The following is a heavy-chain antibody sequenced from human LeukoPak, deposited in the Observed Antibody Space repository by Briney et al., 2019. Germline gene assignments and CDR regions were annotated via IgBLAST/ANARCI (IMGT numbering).Heavy chain of an antibody. D-gene: IGHD4-17*01. CDR1: GGSISSYY. V-gene: IGHV4-59*01. CDR2: IYYSGST. J-gene: IGHJ4*02. Sequence: NASETLSLTCTVSGGSISSYYWSWIRQPPGRGLEWIGYIYYSGSTNYNPSLKSRVSVSVDTSKNQSSLKLSSVTAADTAVYYCARSNYDYGDYYFNYWGQGTLVTVSS. CDR3: ARSNYDYGDYYFNY.